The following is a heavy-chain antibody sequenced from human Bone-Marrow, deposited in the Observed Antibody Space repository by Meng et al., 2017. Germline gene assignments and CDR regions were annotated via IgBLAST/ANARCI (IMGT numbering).Heavy chain of an antibody. V-gene: IGHV1-24*01. D-gene: IGHD6-6*01. CDR1: GYTLTELS. CDR3: ATGRAPYLIAARPVDYYYGMDV. CDR2: FDPEDGET. Sequence: ASVKVSCKVSGYTLTELSMHWVRQAPGKGLEWMGGFDPEDGETIYEQKFQGRVTMTEDTSTDTAYMELSSLRSEDTAVYYCATGRAPYLIAARPVDYYYGMDVWGQGTTVTVSS. J-gene: IGHJ6*02.